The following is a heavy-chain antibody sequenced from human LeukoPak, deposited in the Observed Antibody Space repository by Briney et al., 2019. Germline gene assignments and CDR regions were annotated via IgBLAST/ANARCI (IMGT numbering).Heavy chain of an antibody. J-gene: IGHJ2*01. CDR2: IIPILGII. D-gene: IGHD6-6*01. CDR3: AGPLKSIAARYFDL. CDR1: GGTFSSYA. V-gene: IGHV1-69*04. Sequence: ASVKVSCKASGGTFSSYAISWVRQAPGQGLEWMGRIIPILGIINYAQKFQGRVTITADKSTNTAYMELSSLRSEDTAVYYCAGPLKSIAARYFDLWGRGTLVTVSS.